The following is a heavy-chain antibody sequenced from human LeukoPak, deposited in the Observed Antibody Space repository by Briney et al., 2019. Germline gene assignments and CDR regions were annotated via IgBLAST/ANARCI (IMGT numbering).Heavy chain of an antibody. V-gene: IGHV3-74*01. D-gene: IGHD3-10*01. Sequence: GGSLRLSCAASGFSFSRYWIHWVRQAPGKGLVWVSRINSDGSSTNYADSVKGRFTISRDNAKNTLYLQMNSLRAEDTAVYYCARDGAGGLLLDHWGQGTLVTVSS. CDR1: GFSFSRYW. CDR2: INSDGSST. J-gene: IGHJ5*02. CDR3: ARDGAGGLLLDH.